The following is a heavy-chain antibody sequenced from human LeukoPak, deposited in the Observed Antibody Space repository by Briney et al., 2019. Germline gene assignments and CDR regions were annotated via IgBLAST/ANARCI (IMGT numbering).Heavy chain of an antibody. D-gene: IGHD6-6*01. CDR1: GGSISGYH. CDR2: IHYSGTT. Sequence: PSETLSLTCTVSGGSISGYHWSWIRQSPGKGLEWIGYIHYSGTTNYNPSLKSRLTISLDTSKNQFSLNLTSVTAADTAVYYCATIPLEYGTTTHFDYWGQGTLITVSS. CDR3: ATIPLEYGTTTHFDY. J-gene: IGHJ4*02. V-gene: IGHV4-59*01.